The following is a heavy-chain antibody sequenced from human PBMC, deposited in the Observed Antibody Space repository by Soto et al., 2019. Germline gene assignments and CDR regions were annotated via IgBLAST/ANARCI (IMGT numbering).Heavy chain of an antibody. D-gene: IGHD3-10*01. CDR2: INGDGSFT. V-gene: IGHV3-74*01. J-gene: IGHJ4*02. CDR3: ARVGGGSGNFDY. Sequence: VGSLRLSCGASGFTFSNYWMHWVRQAPGEGLVWVSRINGDGSFTRFADSVKGRFTISRDNAKNTLYLQMNSLRVDDTAVYYCARVGGGSGNFDYWGQGTLVTVSS. CDR1: GFTFSNYW.